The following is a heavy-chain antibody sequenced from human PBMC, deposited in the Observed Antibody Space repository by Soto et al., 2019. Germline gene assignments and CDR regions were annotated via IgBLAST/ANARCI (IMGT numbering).Heavy chain of an antibody. CDR2: IYYSGST. V-gene: IGHV4-61*01. Sequence: PSETLSLTCTVSGGSVSSGSYYWSWIRQPPGKGLEWIGYIYYSGSTNYNTSLKSRVTISVDTSKNQFSLKLSSVTAADTAVYYCARVYRRGYFDYWGQGTLVTVSS. CDR3: ARVYRRGYFDY. CDR1: GGSVSSGSYY. D-gene: IGHD1-26*01. J-gene: IGHJ4*02.